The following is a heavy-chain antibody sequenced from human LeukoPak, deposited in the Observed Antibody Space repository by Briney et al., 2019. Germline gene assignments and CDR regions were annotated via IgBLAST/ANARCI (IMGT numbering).Heavy chain of an antibody. V-gene: IGHV3-72*01. CDR1: GFTFSDHY. J-gene: IGHJ4*02. Sequence: SGGSLRLSCAASGFTFSDHYMDWVRQAPGKGLEWVGRSRDKANRYTTEYAASVKDRFSISRDESNNLLYLQMNSLKVEDTAVYYCARRGNRHSRGYYLDFDYWGQGNLVTVSS. CDR3: ARRGNRHSRGYYLDFDY. D-gene: IGHD3-22*01. CDR2: SRDKANRYTT.